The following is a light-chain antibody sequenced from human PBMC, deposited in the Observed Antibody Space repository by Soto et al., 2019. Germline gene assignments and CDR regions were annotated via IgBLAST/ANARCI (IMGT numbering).Light chain of an antibody. CDR1: YSNIGSNT. V-gene: IGLV1-44*01. Sequence: QSVLTQPPSASGTPEQRVTISCSGTYSNIGSNTVDWYQVVPGTAPKLPIYSNDQRPSWIPDRFSGSKSGTSASLAISGPQSEDEADYYCATWDDSLNGFYLFGTGTKLTVL. J-gene: IGLJ1*01. CDR3: ATWDDSLNGFYL. CDR2: SND.